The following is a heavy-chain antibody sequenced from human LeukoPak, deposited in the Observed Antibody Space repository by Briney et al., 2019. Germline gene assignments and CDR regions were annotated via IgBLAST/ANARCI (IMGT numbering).Heavy chain of an antibody. V-gene: IGHV3-23*01. CDR3: ARDTLRFLERLLFGY. Sequence: PGGSLRLSCAASGFTFSSYAMSWVRQAPGKGLEWVSAISASGGSTYYADSVKGRFTISRDNSKNTLYLQMNSLRAEDTAVYYCARDTLRFLERLLFGYWGQGTLVTVSS. CDR2: ISASGGST. D-gene: IGHD3-3*01. J-gene: IGHJ4*02. CDR1: GFTFSSYA.